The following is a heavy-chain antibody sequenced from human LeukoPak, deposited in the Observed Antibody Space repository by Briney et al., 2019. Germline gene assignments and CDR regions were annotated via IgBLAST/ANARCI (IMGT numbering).Heavy chain of an antibody. J-gene: IGHJ4*02. D-gene: IGHD6-13*01. CDR2: ISAYNGYT. CDR3: TRDHMLRSAAGTLDY. V-gene: IGHV1-18*01. CDR1: GYTFTRYG. Sequence: VASVKVSCKASGYTFTRYGINWVRQAPGQGLEWMAWISAYNGYTNYAEKFQGRVTMTTDTSTSTAYMELRGLRSDDTAVYYCTRDHMLRSAAGTLDYWGQGTLVTVSS.